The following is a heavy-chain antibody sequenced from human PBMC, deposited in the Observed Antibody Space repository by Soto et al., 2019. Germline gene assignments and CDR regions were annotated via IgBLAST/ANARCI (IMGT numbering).Heavy chain of an antibody. CDR2: INPNSGGT. D-gene: IGHD3-10*01. CDR1: GYTFTGYY. V-gene: IGHV1-2*04. J-gene: IGHJ4*02. CDR3: ARDVRGDEAPMDY. Sequence: ASVKVSCKASGYTFTGYYMHWVRQAPGQGLEWMGWINPNSGGTNYAQKFQGWVTMTRDTSISTAYMELSRLRSDDTAVYYCARDVRGDEAPMDYWGQGTLVTGS.